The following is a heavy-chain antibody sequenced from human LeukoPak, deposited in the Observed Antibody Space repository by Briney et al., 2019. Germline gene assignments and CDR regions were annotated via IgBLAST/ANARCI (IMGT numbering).Heavy chain of an antibody. CDR2: IYTSGST. V-gene: IGHV4-4*07. CDR1: GGSISSYY. Sequence: PSETLSLTCTVSGGSISSYYWSWIRQPAGKGLEWIGRIYTSGSTNYNPSLKSRVTMSVDTSKNQFSLKLSSVTAADTAVYYCASSQYYYDSSGFDYWGQGTLVTVSS. CDR3: ASSQYYYDSSGFDY. D-gene: IGHD3-22*01. J-gene: IGHJ4*02.